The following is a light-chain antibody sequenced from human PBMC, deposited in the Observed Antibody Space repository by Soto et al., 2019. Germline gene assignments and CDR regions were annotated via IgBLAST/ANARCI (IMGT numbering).Light chain of an antibody. CDR1: QSVSSF. J-gene: IGKJ1*01. CDR3: QQYGSSPRT. Sequence: EIVLTQSPGTLSLSPGERATLSCRASQSVSSFLAWHQQKPGQAPRLLIYGASSRATGIPDRFSGSGSGTDFTLTISSLEPEDFAVYYCQQYGSSPRTFGQGTKV. V-gene: IGKV3-20*01. CDR2: GAS.